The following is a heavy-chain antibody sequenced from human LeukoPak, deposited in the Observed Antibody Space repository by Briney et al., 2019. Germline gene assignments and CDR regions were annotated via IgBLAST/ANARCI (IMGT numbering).Heavy chain of an antibody. D-gene: IGHD6-19*01. CDR1: GGSISSYY. CDR2: IYTSGST. Sequence: PWESLSLTCTVSGGSISSYYWSWIRQPAGKGLEWIVRIYTSGSTNSTPSLKSRVTISVDTSKSQFSLKLSSVTAAQTAVYYCARVSCCSGWFGNNWFVPSGQGTLLTVSS. CDR3: ARVSCCSGWFGNNWFVP. V-gene: IGHV4-4*07. J-gene: IGHJ5*02.